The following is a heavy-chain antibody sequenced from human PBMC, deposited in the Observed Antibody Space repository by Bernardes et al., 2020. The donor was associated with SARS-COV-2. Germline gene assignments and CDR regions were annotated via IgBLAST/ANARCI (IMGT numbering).Heavy chain of an antibody. CDR1: GFTFRSSA. V-gene: IGHV3-23*01. CDR3: AKDYYASSGYYFRPWGFDY. J-gene: IGHJ4*02. CDR2: ISGSGGST. D-gene: IGHD3-22*01. Sequence: VRSLILSCAASGFTFRSSAMSWVRQAPGPGLAWVSAISGSGGSTYYADSVKGRFTISRDNSKNTLYLQMNSLRAEDTAVYYCAKDYYASSGYYFRPWGFDYGGQGTLVTFSS.